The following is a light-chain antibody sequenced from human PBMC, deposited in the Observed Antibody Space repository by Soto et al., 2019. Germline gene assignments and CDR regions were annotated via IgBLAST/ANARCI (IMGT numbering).Light chain of an antibody. CDR1: QSINSTY. J-gene: IGKJ1*01. V-gene: IGKV3-20*01. CDR2: GAS. CDR3: QQYVTSPAWT. Sequence: EIVLTQSPGTLSLSPWERATLSCRASQSINSTYLAWYQQKPGQAPRLLIYGASSRATGFPDRFSGSGSGTDFTLTISRLEPEDFAVYFCQQYVTSPAWTFGQGTKVDIK.